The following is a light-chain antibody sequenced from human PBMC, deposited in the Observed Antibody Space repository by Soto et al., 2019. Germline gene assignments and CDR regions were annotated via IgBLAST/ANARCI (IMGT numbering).Light chain of an antibody. CDR1: QSVSSSY. CDR2: GAS. Sequence: EIVLTQSPGTLSLSPGERATLSCRASQSVSSSYLAWYQQKPGQAPRLLIYGASNRATGIPDRFSGSGSGTDFTLTISRLEPEDCAGYYCQQYGSSPLTCGGGTKVEIK. J-gene: IGKJ4*01. CDR3: QQYGSSPLT. V-gene: IGKV3-20*01.